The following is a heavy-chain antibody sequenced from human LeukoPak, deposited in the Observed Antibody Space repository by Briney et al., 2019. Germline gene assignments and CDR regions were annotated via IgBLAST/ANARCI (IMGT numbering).Heavy chain of an antibody. D-gene: IGHD1-7*01. Sequence: GGSLRLSCAASGFTFSSYWMNWARQAPGKGLGWVASINHNGNVNYYVDSVKGRFTISRDNAKNSLYLQMSNLRAEDTAVYYCASSNWNSANYYYAMDVWGQGTTVIVSS. CDR2: INHNGNVN. CDR3: ASSNWNSANYYYAMDV. CDR1: GFTFSSYW. V-gene: IGHV3-7*03. J-gene: IGHJ6*02.